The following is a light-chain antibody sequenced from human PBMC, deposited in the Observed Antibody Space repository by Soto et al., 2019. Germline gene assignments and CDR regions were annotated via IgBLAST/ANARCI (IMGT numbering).Light chain of an antibody. CDR2: GAS. Sequence: EIVMTQSPATLSVSPGERATLSCRASQSVTSNLAWYQQKPGQAPSLLIYGASTRATGIPARFSGSGSGTEFILTISRLQPEDFAVYYCQQYNSRPRTFGQGTKVEIK. CDR3: QQYNSRPRT. V-gene: IGKV3-15*01. CDR1: QSVTSN. J-gene: IGKJ1*01.